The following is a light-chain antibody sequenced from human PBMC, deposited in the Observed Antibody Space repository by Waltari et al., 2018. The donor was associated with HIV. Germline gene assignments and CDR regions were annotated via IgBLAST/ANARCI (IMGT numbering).Light chain of an antibody. J-gene: IGLJ3*02. CDR1: SLRNYY. Sequence: SELTQDPAVSVALGQTIRITCQGDSLRNYYASWYQQKPGQAPLLVLYGRNDRPSGIPDRFSGSKSGNTSSLTISGVQAEDEADYYCNSRDSSGNLWVFGGGTKLTVL. CDR2: GRN. CDR3: NSRDSSGNLWV. V-gene: IGLV3-19*01.